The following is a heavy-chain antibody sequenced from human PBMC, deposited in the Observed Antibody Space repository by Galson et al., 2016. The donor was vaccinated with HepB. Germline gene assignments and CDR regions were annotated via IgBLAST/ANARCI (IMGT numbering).Heavy chain of an antibody. D-gene: IGHD3-10*01. V-gene: IGHV3-9*01. J-gene: IGHJ6*02. CDR1: GFTFDDYA. CDR3: AKNPRPLITMGRGEVGV. Sequence: SLRLSCAASGFTFDDYAMHWVRQGPGKGLEWVSGISWNGNSIGYVDSVKGRFTISRDNAKNSLYLQMNSLRPEDTALYYCAKNPRPLITMGRGEVGVWGQGTTVTVSS. CDR2: ISWNGNSI.